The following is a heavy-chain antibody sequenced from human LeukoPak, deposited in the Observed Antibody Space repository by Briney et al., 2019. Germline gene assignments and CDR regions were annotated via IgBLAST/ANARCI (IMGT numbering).Heavy chain of an antibody. CDR1: GFTFSSYG. Sequence: GGSLRLSCAASGFTFSSYGMHWVRQAPGKGLEWVAFIRYDGSNKYYADSVKGRFTSSRDNSRNTLYLQMNSLRAEDTAVYYCATNIVVVPAAINDFYFDYWGQGTLVTVSS. CDR3: ATNIVVVPAAINDFYFDY. D-gene: IGHD2-2*02. J-gene: IGHJ4*02. V-gene: IGHV3-30*02. CDR2: IRYDGSNK.